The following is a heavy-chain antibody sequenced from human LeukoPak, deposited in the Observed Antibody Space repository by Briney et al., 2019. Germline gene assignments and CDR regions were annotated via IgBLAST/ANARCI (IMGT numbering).Heavy chain of an antibody. CDR1: GYTLTELS. D-gene: IGHD2-2*01. V-gene: IGHV1-24*01. J-gene: IGHJ5*02. Sequence: ASVTVSCTVSGYTLTELSMHWVRQAPGKGLEWMGGFDPEDGETIYAQKFQGRVTMIEDTSTDTAYMELSSLRSEDTAVYYCASSGYCSSTSCFNLHNWFDPWGQGTLVTVSS. CDR2: FDPEDGET. CDR3: ASSGYCSSTSCFNLHNWFDP.